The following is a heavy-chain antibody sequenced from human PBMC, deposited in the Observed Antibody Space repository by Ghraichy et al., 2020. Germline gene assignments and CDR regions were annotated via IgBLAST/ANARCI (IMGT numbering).Heavy chain of an antibody. CDR1: GFTVSSNY. D-gene: IGHD5-12*01. CDR2: IYSGGST. Sequence: GGSLRLSCAASGFTVSSNYMSWVRQAPGKGLEWVSVIYSGGSTYYADSVKGRFTISRDNSKNPLYLQMNSLRAEDTAVYYCARSLATTITYYYGMDVWGQGTTVTVSS. CDR3: ARSLATTITYYYGMDV. V-gene: IGHV3-53*01. J-gene: IGHJ6*02.